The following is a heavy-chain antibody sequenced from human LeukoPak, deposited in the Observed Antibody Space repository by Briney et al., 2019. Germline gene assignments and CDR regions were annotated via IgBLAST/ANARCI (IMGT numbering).Heavy chain of an antibody. CDR1: GFTFSSYW. J-gene: IGHJ5*02. Sequence: GGSLRLSCAASGFTFSSYWMHWVRQAPGKGLVWLSRINSDGSSTSYADSVKGRFTISRDNANNTLYLQMNSLRAEDTAVYYCARGVTIFGVVIKFYNWFDPWGQGTLVTVSS. CDR3: ARGVTIFGVVIKFYNWFDP. D-gene: IGHD3-3*01. CDR2: INSDGSST. V-gene: IGHV3-74*01.